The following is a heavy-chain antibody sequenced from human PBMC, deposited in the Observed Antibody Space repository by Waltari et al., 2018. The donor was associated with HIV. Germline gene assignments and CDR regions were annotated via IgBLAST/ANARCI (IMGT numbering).Heavy chain of an antibody. V-gene: IGHV3-30*18. J-gene: IGHJ6*02. D-gene: IGHD2-15*01. CDR3: AKAVKGFGYYYYGLDV. CDR1: GFSFRTQA. CDR2: ISYDGRNE. Sequence: QEQLVESGGGVVQPGRSLRLSCAAAGFSFRTQALPWVRQAPGKGLEWVAAISYDGRNEYYADIVKGRYTISRDNSRDTLFLEMTSLRAADTALYYCAKAVKGFGYYYYGLDVWGQGTTVTVSS.